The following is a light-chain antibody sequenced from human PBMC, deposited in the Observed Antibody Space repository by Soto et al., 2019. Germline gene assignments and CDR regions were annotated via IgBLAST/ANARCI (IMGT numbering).Light chain of an antibody. CDR3: QQYNNWPPWGT. V-gene: IGKV3-15*01. J-gene: IGKJ1*01. CDR2: GAS. CDR1: QSVSSN. Sequence: EIVMTQSPATLSVSPGERATLSCRASQSVSSNLAWYQQKPGQAPRLLIYGASTRATGIPARFSGSGCGTEFTLTISSLQSEDFAVYYCQQYNNWPPWGTFGQGTKVDIK.